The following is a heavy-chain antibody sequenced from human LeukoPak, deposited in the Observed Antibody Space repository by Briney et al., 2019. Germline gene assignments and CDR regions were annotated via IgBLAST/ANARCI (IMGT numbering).Heavy chain of an antibody. D-gene: IGHD5-12*01. CDR3: ARSYGVIVATGWCFDL. Sequence: SETLSLTCTVSGGSISSYYWSWIRQPPGKGLEWIGYIYYSGSTNYNPSLKSRVTISVDTSKNQFSLKLSSVTAADTAVYYCARSYGVIVATGWCFDLWGRGTLVTVSS. J-gene: IGHJ2*01. CDR1: GGSISSYY. V-gene: IGHV4-59*01. CDR2: IYYSGST.